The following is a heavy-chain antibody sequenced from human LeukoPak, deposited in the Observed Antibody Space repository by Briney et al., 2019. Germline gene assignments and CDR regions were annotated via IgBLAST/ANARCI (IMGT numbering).Heavy chain of an antibody. CDR3: AREVVSSPSYFDS. Sequence: GGSLRLSCAASGFTFSSYSMNWVRQAPGKGLEWVSFFYRGDSTYYAESVRGRFTISRDNSKNTLYLLMNSLIPEDTAVYYCAREVVSSPSYFDSWGQGTLVTVSS. D-gene: IGHD2-15*01. CDR1: GFTFSSYS. CDR2: FYRGDST. V-gene: IGHV3-53*01. J-gene: IGHJ4*02.